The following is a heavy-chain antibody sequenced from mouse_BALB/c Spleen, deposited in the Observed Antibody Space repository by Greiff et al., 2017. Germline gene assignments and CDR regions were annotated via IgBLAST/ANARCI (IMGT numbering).Heavy chain of an antibody. CDR2: IYPGDGDT. J-gene: IGHJ4*01. D-gene: IGHD2-1*01. Sequence: QVQLQQSGAELVRPGSSVKISCKASGYAFSSYWMNWVKQRPGQGLEWIGQIYPGDGDTNYNGKFKGKATLTADKSSSTAYMQLSSLTSEDSAVYFCARYGNYRGYYAMDYWGQGTSVTVSS. CDR3: ARYGNYRGYYAMDY. V-gene: IGHV1-80*01. CDR1: GYAFSSYW.